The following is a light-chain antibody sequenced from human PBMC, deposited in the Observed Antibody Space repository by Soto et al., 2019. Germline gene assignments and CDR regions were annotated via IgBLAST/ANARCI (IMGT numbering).Light chain of an antibody. CDR3: QQYENLIT. CDR2: GAS. V-gene: IGKV1-33*01. CDR1: QSISNY. Sequence: DIQMTQSPSSLSTSVGDRVTITCRASQSISNYLNWYQQKPGKAPNLLIYGASNLETGVPSRFSGSGSGTHFTLTISSLQPEDIATYYCQQYENLITFGQGTRLEIK. J-gene: IGKJ5*01.